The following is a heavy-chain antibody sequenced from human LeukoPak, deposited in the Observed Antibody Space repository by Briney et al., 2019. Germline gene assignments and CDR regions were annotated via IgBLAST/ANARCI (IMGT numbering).Heavy chain of an antibody. Sequence: PGGSLRLSCAASGFPFSTYAMHWVRQAPGKGLEWVAVISYDGSNKYYADSVKGRFTISRDNSKNTLYLQMNSLRAEDTAVYYCARSDPYGMDVWGQGTTVTVSS. CDR2: ISYDGSNK. J-gene: IGHJ6*02. V-gene: IGHV3-30*14. CDR3: ARSDPYGMDV. CDR1: GFPFSTYA.